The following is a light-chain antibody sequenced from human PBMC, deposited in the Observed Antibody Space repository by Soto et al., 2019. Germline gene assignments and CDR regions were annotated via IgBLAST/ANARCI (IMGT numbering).Light chain of an antibody. Sequence: DIVMTQSPDSLAVSLGERATINCKSSQSILYSPNNKNYLAWYQQKPGQPPKLLIYWASTRESGVPDRFSGSGSGTDFTLTISSLQADDVAVYYCQHYLNTPQNFGQGTKVEIK. V-gene: IGKV4-1*01. CDR1: QSILYSPNNKNY. CDR3: QHYLNTPQN. J-gene: IGKJ1*01. CDR2: WAS.